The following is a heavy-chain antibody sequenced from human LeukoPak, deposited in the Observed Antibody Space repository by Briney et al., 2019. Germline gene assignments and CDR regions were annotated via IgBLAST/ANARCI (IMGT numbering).Heavy chain of an antibody. CDR3: VRGGIQVSGIDEIDC. CDR1: GFTFRSYD. D-gene: IGHD6-19*01. CDR2: VGISGDT. V-gene: IGHV3-13*01. Sequence: QAGGSLRLSCAASGFTFRSYDMHWVRQVTGKGLEWVSAVGISGDTYYAGSVKGRFTISRENAKNSLYLQMNSLTAGDTAVYYCVRGGIQVSGIDEIDCWGQGTLVTVSS. J-gene: IGHJ4*02.